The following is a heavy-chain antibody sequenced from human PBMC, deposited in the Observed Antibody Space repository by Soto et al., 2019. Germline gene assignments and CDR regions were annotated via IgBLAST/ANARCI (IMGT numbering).Heavy chain of an antibody. Sequence: ASVKVSCKASGYTFTSYGISWVRQAPGQGLEWMGRISAYNGNTNYAQKFQGRVTITRDTSASTAYMELSSLRSEDTAVYYCARDSRLGFGESNLWGQGTTVTVSS. V-gene: IGHV1-18*01. CDR3: ARDSRLGFGESNL. J-gene: IGHJ6*02. CDR1: GYTFTSYG. CDR2: ISAYNGNT. D-gene: IGHD3-10*01.